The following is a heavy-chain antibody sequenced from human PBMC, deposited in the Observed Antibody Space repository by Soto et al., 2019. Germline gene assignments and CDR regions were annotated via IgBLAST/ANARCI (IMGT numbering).Heavy chain of an antibody. CDR2: IYWDDDQ. CDR1: GFSFSINGVA. CDR3: AHKRDGSRGFKS. V-gene: IGHV2-5*02. J-gene: IGHJ5*01. D-gene: IGHD5-12*01. Sequence: QITLKESGPTLVKPTQTLTLTCTFSGFSFSINGVAVGWIRQPPGQALEWLALIYWDDDQRYNPSLKNRLTIAEDTSRSQVVLTMTNMDPVDTATYYCAHKRDGSRGFKSSGQGTLVTVSS.